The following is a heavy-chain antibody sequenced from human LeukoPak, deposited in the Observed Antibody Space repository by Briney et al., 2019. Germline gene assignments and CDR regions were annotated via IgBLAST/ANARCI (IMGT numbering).Heavy chain of an antibody. D-gene: IGHD3-22*01. Sequence: SETLSLTCTVSGGSVSSGSYYWSWIRQPPGKGLEWIGYIYYSGSTNYNPSLKSRVTISVDTSKNQFSLKLSSVTAADTGVYYCASQSNSNYYDSSGYYYDAFDIWGQGTMVTVSS. J-gene: IGHJ3*02. CDR3: ASQSNSNYYDSSGYYYDAFDI. V-gene: IGHV4-61*01. CDR2: IYYSGST. CDR1: GGSVSSGSYY.